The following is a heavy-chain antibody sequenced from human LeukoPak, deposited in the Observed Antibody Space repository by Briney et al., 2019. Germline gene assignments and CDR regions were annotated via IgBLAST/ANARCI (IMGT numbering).Heavy chain of an antibody. Sequence: SETLSLTCAVYGGSFSGYYWSWIRQPPGKGLEWIGEINHSGSTNYNPSHKSRVTISVDTSKNQFSLKLSSVTAADTAVYYCAGRIAARRYWFDPWGQGTLVTVSS. CDR2: INHSGST. CDR3: AGRIAARRYWFDP. CDR1: GGSFSGYY. J-gene: IGHJ5*02. V-gene: IGHV4-34*01. D-gene: IGHD6-6*01.